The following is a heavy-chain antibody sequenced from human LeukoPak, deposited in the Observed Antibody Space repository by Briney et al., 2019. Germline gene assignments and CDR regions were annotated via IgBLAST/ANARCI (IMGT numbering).Heavy chain of an antibody. D-gene: IGHD2-15*01. J-gene: IGHJ4*02. V-gene: IGHV4-34*01. CDR2: INHSGST. CDR3: ARHSSGGWPFDY. Sequence: SETLSLTCAVYGGSFSGYYWSWIRQPPGKGLEWIGEINHSGSTNYNPSLKSRVTISVDTSKNQFSLKLSSVTAADTAVYYCARHSSGGWPFDYWGQGTLVTVSS. CDR1: GGSFSGYY.